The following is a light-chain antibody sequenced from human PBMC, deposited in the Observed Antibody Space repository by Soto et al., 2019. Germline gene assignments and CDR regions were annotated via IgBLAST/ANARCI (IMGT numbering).Light chain of an antibody. CDR1: SDDIGSFNL. CDR2: EVH. CDR3: CSYAGSRWM. Sequence: QSALTQPASVSGSPGQSITFSCTGSSDDIGSFNLVSWYQQYPGKAPKLILYEVHKRPLGVSDRFSGSKSGSTASLTISGLQAEDEADYHCCSYAGSRWMFGGGTKVTVL. V-gene: IGLV2-23*02. J-gene: IGLJ3*02.